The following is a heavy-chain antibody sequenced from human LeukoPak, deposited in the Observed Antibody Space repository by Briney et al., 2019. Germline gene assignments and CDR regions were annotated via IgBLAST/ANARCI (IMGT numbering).Heavy chain of an antibody. Sequence: SQTLSLTCTVSGGSISSGGYYWSWIRQHPGKGLEWIGYIYYSGSTNYNPSLKSRVTTSVDTSKNQFSLKLSSVTAADTAVYYCARDRSGSYGRTNWFDPWGQGTLVTVSS. D-gene: IGHD1-26*01. V-gene: IGHV4-31*03. CDR2: IYYSGST. CDR1: GGSISSGGYY. CDR3: ARDRSGSYGRTNWFDP. J-gene: IGHJ5*02.